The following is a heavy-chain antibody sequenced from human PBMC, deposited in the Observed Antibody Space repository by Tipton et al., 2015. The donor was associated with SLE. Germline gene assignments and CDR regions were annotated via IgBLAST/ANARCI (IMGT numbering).Heavy chain of an antibody. CDR3: ARGYCSDGVCYGFGFFDY. J-gene: IGHJ4*02. Sequence: TLSLTCTVSGGSISRIGYYWSWIRQHPGKGLEWIGYIYHTGSTYYNPSLESRLTISIDTSKNQFSLRLTSMTTADTALYFCARGYCSDGVCYGFGFFDYWGQGNLVTVSS. D-gene: IGHD2-8*01. CDR1: GGSISRIGYY. V-gene: IGHV4-31*03. CDR2: IYHTGST.